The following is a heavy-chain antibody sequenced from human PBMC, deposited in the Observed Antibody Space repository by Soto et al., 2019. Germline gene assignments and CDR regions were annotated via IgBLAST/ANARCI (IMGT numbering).Heavy chain of an antibody. Sequence: QVQLVQSGAEVKKPGASVKVSCKASGYTFTSYDINWVRQATGQGLEWMGWMNPNSGNTVYAQKFQGSVTLTRNTSISTAYMGLSSLGSEDTAVYYCARDQTNYGMDVWGQGTTVTVYS. CDR2: MNPNSGNT. J-gene: IGHJ6*02. V-gene: IGHV1-8*01. CDR1: GYTFTSYD. CDR3: ARDQTNYGMDV.